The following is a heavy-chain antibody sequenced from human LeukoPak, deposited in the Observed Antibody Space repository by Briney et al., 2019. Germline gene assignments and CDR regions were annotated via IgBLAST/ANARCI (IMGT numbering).Heavy chain of an antibody. CDR2: ISGSGGNT. D-gene: IGHD6-13*01. CDR1: GFSFSSYA. V-gene: IGHV3-23*01. J-gene: IGHJ4*02. CDR3: AKVSWANYYDY. Sequence: GGSLRLSCAASGFSFSSYAMSWVRQAPGKGLEWVSAISGSGGNTYYADSVRGRFTISRDNSKNTLYLQMNSLRAEDTAIYYCAKVSWANYYDYWGQGTLVTVSS.